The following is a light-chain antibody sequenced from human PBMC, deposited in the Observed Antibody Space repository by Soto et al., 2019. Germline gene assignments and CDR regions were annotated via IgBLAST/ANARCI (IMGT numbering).Light chain of an antibody. Sequence: EIVLTQSPATLSLSPGERATLSCRASENVYNYLAWYQQIPGQPPRLLIYDASNRAAGVPARFSGSGSGTDFTLTISSLEPEDFAVYYCQQRSGWPCTFGQGTKVEVK. CDR2: DAS. CDR3: QQRSGWPCT. J-gene: IGKJ1*01. CDR1: ENVYNY. V-gene: IGKV3-11*01.